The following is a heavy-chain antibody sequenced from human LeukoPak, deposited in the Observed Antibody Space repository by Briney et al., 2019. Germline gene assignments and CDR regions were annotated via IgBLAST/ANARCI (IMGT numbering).Heavy chain of an antibody. Sequence: SVKVSCKASGGTFISYAISWVRQAPGQGLEWMGRIIPILGIANYAQKFQGRVTITADKSTSTAYMELSSLRSEDTAVYYCARAPRDGYNSPYFDYWGQGTLVTVSS. D-gene: IGHD5-24*01. CDR1: GGTFISYA. V-gene: IGHV1-69*04. CDR3: ARAPRDGYNSPYFDY. J-gene: IGHJ4*02. CDR2: IIPILGIA.